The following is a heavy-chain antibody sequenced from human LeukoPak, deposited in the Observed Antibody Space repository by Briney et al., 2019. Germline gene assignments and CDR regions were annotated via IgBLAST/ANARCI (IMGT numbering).Heavy chain of an antibody. CDR3: ARSRDGYKRFDS. CDR1: GFIFSNYW. V-gene: IGHV3-7*03. J-gene: IGHJ4*02. D-gene: IGHD5-24*01. Sequence: QSGGSLRLSCAASGFIFSNYWMSWVRQAPGKGLEWVANIKQDGSDKYYVDSVKGRFTISRDNSKDTLYLQMNSLRAEDTAVYFCARSRDGYKRFDSWGQGTLVTVSS. CDR2: IKQDGSDK.